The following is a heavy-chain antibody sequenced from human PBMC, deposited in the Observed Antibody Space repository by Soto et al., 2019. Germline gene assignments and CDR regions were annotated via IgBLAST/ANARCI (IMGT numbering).Heavy chain of an antibody. CDR2: ISYDGSNE. J-gene: IGHJ4*02. CDR1: GVTFSSYG. V-gene: IGHV3-30*18. CDR3: AKGYCSGSACFPDS. Sequence: QVQLVESGGGVVQPGRSLRLSCAASGVTFSSYGMYWVRQAPGKGLEWVAVISYDGSNENYVDSVKGRFTISRDNSKNTLYLQMNSLRAEDTAVYYCAKGYCSGSACFPDSWGQGTLVTVSS. D-gene: IGHD2-15*01.